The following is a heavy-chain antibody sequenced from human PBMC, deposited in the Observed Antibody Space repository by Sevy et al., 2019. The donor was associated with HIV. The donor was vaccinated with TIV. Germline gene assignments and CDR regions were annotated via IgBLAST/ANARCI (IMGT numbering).Heavy chain of an antibody. CDR3: AKDPTGGNFDYFDY. D-gene: IGHD2-21*02. CDR2: ISGSGGST. Sequence: GGSLRLSCAASGFTFSSYAMSWVRQAPGKGIEWVSAISGSGGSTYYADSVKGRFTISRDNSKNTLYLQMNSLGAEDTAVYYCAKDPTGGNFDYFDYWGQGTLVTVS. V-gene: IGHV3-23*01. J-gene: IGHJ4*02. CDR1: GFTFSSYA.